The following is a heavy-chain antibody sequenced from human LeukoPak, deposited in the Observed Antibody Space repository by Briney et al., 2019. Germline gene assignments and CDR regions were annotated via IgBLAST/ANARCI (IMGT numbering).Heavy chain of an antibody. D-gene: IGHD1-1*01. CDR3: AKGPWYNWNDARKYYFDY. CDR1: GFTFDDYA. CDR2: ISWNSGSI. V-gene: IGHV3-9*03. J-gene: IGHJ4*02. Sequence: GGSLRLSCAASGFTFDDYAMHWVRQAPGKGLEWVSGISWNSGSIGYADSVKGRFTISRDNAKNSLYLQMNSLRAEDMALYYCAKGPWYNWNDARKYYFDYWGQGTLVTVSS.